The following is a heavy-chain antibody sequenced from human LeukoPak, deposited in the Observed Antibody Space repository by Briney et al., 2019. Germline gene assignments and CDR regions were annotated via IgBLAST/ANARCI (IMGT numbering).Heavy chain of an antibody. D-gene: IGHD2-15*01. CDR2: IYPGDSDT. Sequence: GASMQISCKASGHTITSYWIGWVRPMPGTGLGWMCIIYPGDSDTRYSPSFQGQVTISADKSISTAYLQWSSLKASDTAVYYCARHSGRRYYPESYASDIWGRGTLVTVSS. CDR3: ARHSGRRYYPESYASDI. CDR1: GHTITSYW. J-gene: IGHJ3*02. V-gene: IGHV5-51*01.